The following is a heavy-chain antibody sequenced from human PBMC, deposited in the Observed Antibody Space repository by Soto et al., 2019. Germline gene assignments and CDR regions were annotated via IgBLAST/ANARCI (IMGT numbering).Heavy chain of an antibody. CDR2: IKHVGREK. Sequence: EVQLVESGGGLVQPGGSLRLSCAASGFTFSNYWMSWVRQAPGKGLEWVANIKHVGREKYYVDSVKGRFTISRDNAKNSLYLQMNSLRAEDTAVYYCARPLGWRDAFDIWGQGTMVTVSS. D-gene: IGHD6-19*01. CDR1: GFTFSNYW. J-gene: IGHJ3*02. CDR3: ARPLGWRDAFDI. V-gene: IGHV3-7*01.